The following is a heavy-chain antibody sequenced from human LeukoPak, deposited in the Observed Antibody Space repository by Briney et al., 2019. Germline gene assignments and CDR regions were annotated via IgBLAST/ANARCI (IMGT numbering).Heavy chain of an antibody. CDR2: ISSSGSTI. CDR1: GFTFSSYE. Sequence: PGGSLRLSCAASGFTFSSYEMNWVRQAPGKGLEWVSYISSSGSTIYYADSVKGRFTISRDNAKNSLYLQMNSLRAEDTAVYYCARVLLRYFDWFPTSYGMDVWGQGTTVTVSS. V-gene: IGHV3-48*03. D-gene: IGHD3-9*01. J-gene: IGHJ6*02. CDR3: ARVLLRYFDWFPTSYGMDV.